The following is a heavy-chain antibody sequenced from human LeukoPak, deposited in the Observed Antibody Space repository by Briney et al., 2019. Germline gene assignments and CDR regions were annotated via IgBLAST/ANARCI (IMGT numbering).Heavy chain of an antibody. D-gene: IGHD1-26*01. Sequence: GESLRLSCTASAFAFSNHAMSWVRQAPGKGLEWVSVIYSDGSTYYADSVKGRFTISRDNSKNTLDLQMTGLRAEDTAVYYCARERGRGRDSPWFDYWGQGTLVTVSS. J-gene: IGHJ4*02. V-gene: IGHV3-53*01. CDR2: IYSDGST. CDR3: ARERGRGRDSPWFDY. CDR1: AFAFSNHA.